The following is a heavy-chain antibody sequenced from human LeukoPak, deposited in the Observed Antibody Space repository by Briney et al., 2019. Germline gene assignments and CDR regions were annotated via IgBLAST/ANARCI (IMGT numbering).Heavy chain of an antibody. Sequence: ASVKVSCKASGYTFTSYGISWVRQAPGQGLEWMGWISAYNGNTNYGQKLQGRVTMTTDTSTSTAYVELRSLRSDDTAVYYCARDLYSGYGWGFDYWGQGTLVTVSS. V-gene: IGHV1-18*04. D-gene: IGHD5-12*01. J-gene: IGHJ4*02. CDR3: ARDLYSGYGWGFDY. CDR1: GYTFTSYG. CDR2: ISAYNGNT.